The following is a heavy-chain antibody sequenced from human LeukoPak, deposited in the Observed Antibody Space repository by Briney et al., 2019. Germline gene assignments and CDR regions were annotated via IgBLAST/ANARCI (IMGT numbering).Heavy chain of an antibody. CDR2: ISAYNGNT. D-gene: IGHD3-9*01. V-gene: IGHV1-18*01. Sequence: VASVKVSCKASGYTFTSYAISWVRQAPGQGLEWMGWISAYNGNTNYAQKLQGRVTMTTDTSTSTAYMDLRSLRSDDTAVYYCARVSILTGYFPNDYWGQGTLVTGSS. CDR3: ARVSILTGYFPNDY. J-gene: IGHJ4*02. CDR1: GYTFTSYA.